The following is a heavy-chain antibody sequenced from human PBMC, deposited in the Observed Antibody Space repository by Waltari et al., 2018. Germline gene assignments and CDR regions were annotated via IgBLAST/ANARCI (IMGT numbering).Heavy chain of an antibody. CDR2: ISSSSSTI. V-gene: IGHV3-48*01. J-gene: IGHJ6*02. CDR1: GFTFSSYS. D-gene: IGHD3-3*01. Sequence: EVQLVESGGGLVQPGGSLRLSCAASGFTFSSYSMNWVRQAPGKGLAWVSYISSSSSTIYYADSVKGRFTISRDNAKNSLYLQMNSLRAEDTAVYYCARDRFSYDFWSGYYYYYYYGMDVWGQGTTVTVSS. CDR3: ARDRFSYDFWSGYYYYYYYGMDV.